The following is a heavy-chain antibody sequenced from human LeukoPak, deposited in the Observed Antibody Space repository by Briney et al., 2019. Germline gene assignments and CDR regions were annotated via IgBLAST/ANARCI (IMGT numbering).Heavy chain of an antibody. Sequence: GGSLRLSCAASGFTFSSYGMHWVRQAPGKGLEWVAFIRYDGSNKYYADSVKGRFTISRDNSKNALYLQMNSLRAEDTAVYYCAKVKRFLEWLADYWGQGTLVTVSS. CDR3: AKVKRFLEWLADY. J-gene: IGHJ4*02. V-gene: IGHV3-30*02. D-gene: IGHD3-3*01. CDR1: GFTFSSYG. CDR2: IRYDGSNK.